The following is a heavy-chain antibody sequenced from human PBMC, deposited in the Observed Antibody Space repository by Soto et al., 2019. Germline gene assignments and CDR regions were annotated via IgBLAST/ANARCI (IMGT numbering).Heavy chain of an antibody. CDR3: ARQRPTDGRWEFANYYGMDV. CDR1: GGSFSAYY. Sequence: SETLSLTCAVYGGSFSAYYWSWVRQPPGKGLEWIGEIIHSESTKYNPSLKSRVTISVDTSKNQFSLKLSSVTAADTGVYYCARQRPTDGRWEFANYYGMDVWGQGTPVTVSS. CDR2: IIHSEST. J-gene: IGHJ6*02. V-gene: IGHV4-34*12. D-gene: IGHD1-26*01.